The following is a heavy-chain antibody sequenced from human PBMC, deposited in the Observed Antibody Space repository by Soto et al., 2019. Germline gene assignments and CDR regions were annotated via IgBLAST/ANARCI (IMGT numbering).Heavy chain of an antibody. D-gene: IGHD3-22*01. Sequence: GASVKVSCKASGFTFTSSAVQWVRQARGQRLEWIGWIVVGSGNTNYAQKFQERVTITRDMSTSTAYMELSSLRSEDTAVYYCAADRYYYDSSGYSDAFDIWVQGTMVTVSS. CDR3: AADRYYYDSSGYSDAFDI. J-gene: IGHJ3*02. CDR1: GFTFTSSA. CDR2: IVVGSGNT. V-gene: IGHV1-58*01.